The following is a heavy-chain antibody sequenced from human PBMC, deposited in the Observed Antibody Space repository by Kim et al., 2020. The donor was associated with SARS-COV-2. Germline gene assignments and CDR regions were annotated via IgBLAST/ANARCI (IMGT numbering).Heavy chain of an antibody. V-gene: IGHV4-59*13. CDR3: ARIVVVPAAMEYYYGMDV. CDR1: GGSISSYY. J-gene: IGHJ6*02. Sequence: SETLSLTCTVSGGSISSYYWSWIRQPPGKGLEWIGYIYYSGSTNYNPSLKSRVTISVDTSKNQFSLKLSSVTAADTAVYYCARIVVVPAAMEYYYGMDVWGQGTTVTVSS. CDR2: IYYSGST. D-gene: IGHD2-2*01.